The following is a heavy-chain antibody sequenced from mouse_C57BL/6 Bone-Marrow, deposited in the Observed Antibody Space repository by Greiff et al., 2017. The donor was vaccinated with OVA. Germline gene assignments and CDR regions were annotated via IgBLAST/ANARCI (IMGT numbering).Heavy chain of an antibody. CDR2: SRNKANDYTT. Sequence: EVMLVESGGGLVQSGRSLRLSCATSGFTFSDFYMEWVRQAPGKGLEWIAASRNKANDYTTEYSASVKGRFIVSRDTSQSILYLQMNALRAEDTAIYYCARDEGDGYYDYAMDYWGQGTSVTVSS. CDR1: GFTFSDFY. D-gene: IGHD2-3*01. V-gene: IGHV7-1*01. CDR3: ARDEGDGYYDYAMDY. J-gene: IGHJ4*01.